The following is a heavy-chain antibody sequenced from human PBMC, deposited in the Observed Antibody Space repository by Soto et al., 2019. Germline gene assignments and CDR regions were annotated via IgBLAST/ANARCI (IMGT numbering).Heavy chain of an antibody. CDR3: GGGGGVLRGGTDY. V-gene: IGHV4-31*03. CDR2: IYYSGST. J-gene: IGHJ4*02. Sequence: QVQLQESGPGLVKPSQTLSLTCTVSGGSISSGGYYWSWIRQHPGKGLEWIGYIYYSGSTYYNPSLKSRVTIAVDPSKTLFPLKRSSVPAADAGVYYGGGGGGVLRGGTDYWGQGTLVTVSS. CDR1: GGSISSGGYY. D-gene: IGHD3-10*01.